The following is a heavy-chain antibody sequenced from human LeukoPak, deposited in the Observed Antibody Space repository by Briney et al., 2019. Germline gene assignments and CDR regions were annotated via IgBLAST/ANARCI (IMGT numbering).Heavy chain of an antibody. Sequence: SETLSLTCTVSGGSISSSHHYWGWIRQPPGKGLEWIGTIYHSGSTFSNPSLKSRVTISVDTSRNQFSLKLSSVTAADTALYYCARERANGAGSYYYYNFMDVWGKGTTVTVSS. D-gene: IGHD3-10*01. CDR3: ARERANGAGSYYYYNFMDV. CDR2: IYHSGST. CDR1: GGSISSSHHY. V-gene: IGHV4-39*07. J-gene: IGHJ6*03.